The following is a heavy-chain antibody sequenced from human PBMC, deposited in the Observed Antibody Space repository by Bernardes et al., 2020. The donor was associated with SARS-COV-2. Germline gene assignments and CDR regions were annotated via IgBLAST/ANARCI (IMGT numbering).Heavy chain of an antibody. CDR1: GFTFSRYE. CDR3: ARLSYDSSVLGLYYFDY. V-gene: IGHV3-48*03. J-gene: IGHJ4*02. D-gene: IGHD3-22*01. CDR2: ISISGSTI. Sequence: GYLRRSCAASGFTFSRYEMNWVRPAPGKGLEWVSYISISGSTIYYADSVKGRFTISRDNAKNSLYLQMNSLRAEDTAVYYCARLSYDSSVLGLYYFDYWGQGTLVTVSS.